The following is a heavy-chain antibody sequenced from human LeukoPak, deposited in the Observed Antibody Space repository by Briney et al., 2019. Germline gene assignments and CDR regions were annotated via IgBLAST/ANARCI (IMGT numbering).Heavy chain of an antibody. V-gene: IGHV3-73*01. D-gene: IGHD5-24*01. CDR2: IRSKANSYAT. CDR3: SSRDGSSGD. CDR1: GFTFSGSA. J-gene: IGHJ4*02. Sequence: GGSLRLSCAASGFTFSGSAIHWVRQASGKGLEWVGRIRSKANSYATAYAASVKGRFTISRDDSKNTAYLQMNGLKTDDTAVYYCSSRDGSSGDWGQGTLVTVSS.